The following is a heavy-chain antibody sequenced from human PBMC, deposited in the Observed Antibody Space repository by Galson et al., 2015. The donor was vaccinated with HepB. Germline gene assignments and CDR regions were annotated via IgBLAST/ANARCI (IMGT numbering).Heavy chain of an antibody. D-gene: IGHD6-13*01. CDR1: GYSFNNYA. Sequence: SVKVSCKASGYSFNNYAITWVRQAPGQGLQWMGWISGYNGRAMYAQEFQDRVTLTIDTSTTTASMEVNRLTSDDTAMYYCARDLAAETTDAFDLWGRGTMVTVSS. CDR2: ISGYNGRA. CDR3: ARDLAAETTDAFDL. J-gene: IGHJ3*01. V-gene: IGHV1-18*01.